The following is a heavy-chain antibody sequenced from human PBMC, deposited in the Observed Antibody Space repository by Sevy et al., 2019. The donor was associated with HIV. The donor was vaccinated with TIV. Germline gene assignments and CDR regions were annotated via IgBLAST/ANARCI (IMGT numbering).Heavy chain of an antibody. CDR2: LSYDDSDE. CDR3: AKDDLGSIDY. V-gene: IGHV3-30-3*02. CDR1: GFTFSTSP. Sequence: GGSLRLSCAASGFTFSTSPMHWVRQAPGKGLECVAILSYDDSDENYADSVQGRLTISRDNSKNTLYLQMNSLRTEDTAVYYCAKDDLGSIDYWGQGTLVTVSS. D-gene: IGHD3-10*01. J-gene: IGHJ4*02.